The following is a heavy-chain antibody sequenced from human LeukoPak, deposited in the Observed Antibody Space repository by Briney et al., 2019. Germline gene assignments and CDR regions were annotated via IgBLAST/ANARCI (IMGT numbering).Heavy chain of an antibody. V-gene: IGHV3-7*03. CDR2: IKQDGSDR. CDR3: VRNLAVAGTCFDS. CDR1: GFTFRNYW. D-gene: IGHD6-19*01. J-gene: IGHJ4*02. Sequence: GGSLRLSCAASGFTFRNYWMSWVRQAPGTGLEWVANIKQDGSDRNYATSVRGRFTISRDNAESSLYLQMNSLRAEDTAVYYCVRNLAVAGTCFDSWGQGTLVTVSS.